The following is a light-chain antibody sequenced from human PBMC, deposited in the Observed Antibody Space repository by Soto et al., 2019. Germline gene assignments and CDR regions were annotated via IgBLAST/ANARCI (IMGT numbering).Light chain of an antibody. J-gene: IGLJ3*02. CDR1: SSNIGAGYD. CDR3: LSYDSSLRLPV. Sequence: QAVVTQPPSVSGAPGQRVTICCSGSSSNIGAGYDVHWYQQLPGTAPRLLIFVSRNRPSGVPDRFSGSKSGTSASLAITGLQTDDVADYYCLSYDSSLRLPVFGGGTKLTVL. V-gene: IGLV1-40*01. CDR2: VSR.